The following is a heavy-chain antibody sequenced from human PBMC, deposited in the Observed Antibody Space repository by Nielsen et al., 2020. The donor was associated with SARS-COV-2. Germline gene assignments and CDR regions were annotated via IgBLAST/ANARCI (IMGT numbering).Heavy chain of an antibody. D-gene: IGHD6-13*01. Sequence: ASVKVSCKASGYTFTSYGISWVRQAPGQGLEWMGWISAYNGNTNYAQKLQGRVTITRDTSASTAYMELSSLRSEDTAVYYCARKAAGPDYWGQGTLVTVSS. CDR3: ARKAAGPDY. V-gene: IGHV1-18*01. CDR2: ISAYNGNT. CDR1: GYTFTSYG. J-gene: IGHJ4*02.